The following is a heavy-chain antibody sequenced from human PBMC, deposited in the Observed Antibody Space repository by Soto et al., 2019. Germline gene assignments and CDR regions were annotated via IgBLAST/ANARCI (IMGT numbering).Heavy chain of an antibody. D-gene: IGHD4-17*01. CDR3: ARGGDYRFDY. J-gene: IGHJ4*02. V-gene: IGHV4-4*02. Sequence: QVQLQESGPGLVKPSGTLSLTCAVSGGSISSSYWWSWVRQPPEKGLEWIGEIYHSGSTNYNPSLKSRVTMSLEKSKHQFSLKLSSVTAADTAVYYCARGGDYRFDYWGQGTLVTVSS. CDR2: IYHSGST. CDR1: GGSISSSYW.